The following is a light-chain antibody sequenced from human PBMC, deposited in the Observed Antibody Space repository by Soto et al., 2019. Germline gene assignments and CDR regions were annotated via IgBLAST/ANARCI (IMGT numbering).Light chain of an antibody. V-gene: IGKV3-20*01. CDR2: GAS. CDR1: QTFTTSS. CDR3: QQYDRSPRT. J-gene: IGKJ1*01. Sequence: EIVLTQSPGTLSLSPGERATLSCRSSQTFTTSSLAWYQQKPGQAPRLLISGASNRATGIPDRFSGSGPGTDFTLTISRLEPEDFAVYYCQQYDRSPRTFGQGTKVDI.